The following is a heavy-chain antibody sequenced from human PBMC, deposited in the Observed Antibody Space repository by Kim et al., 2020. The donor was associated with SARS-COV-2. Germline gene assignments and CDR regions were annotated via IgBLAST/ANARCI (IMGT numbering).Heavy chain of an antibody. D-gene: IGHD5-18*01. J-gene: IGHJ4*02. V-gene: IGHV3-30*18. Sequence: GGSLRLSCAASGFTFSSYGMHWVRQAPGKGLEWVAVISYDGSNKYYADSVKGRFTISRDNSKNTLYLQMNSLRAEDTAVYYCAKWFKVDTAMVDYWGQGTLVTVSS. CDR1: GFTFSSYG. CDR2: ISYDGSNK. CDR3: AKWFKVDTAMVDY.